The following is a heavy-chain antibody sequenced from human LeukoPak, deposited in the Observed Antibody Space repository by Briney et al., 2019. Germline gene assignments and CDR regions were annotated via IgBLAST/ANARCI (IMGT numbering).Heavy chain of an antibody. V-gene: IGHV3-30*18. Sequence: GRSLRLSCAASGFTFSSYGMHWVRQAPGKGLEWVAVISYDGSNKYYADSVKGRFTISRDNSKNTLYLQMNSLRAEDTAVYYCAKDRYSGYDSPTYYYYYGMDVWGQGTTATVSS. CDR3: AKDRYSGYDSPTYYYYYGMDV. J-gene: IGHJ6*02. D-gene: IGHD5-12*01. CDR2: ISYDGSNK. CDR1: GFTFSSYG.